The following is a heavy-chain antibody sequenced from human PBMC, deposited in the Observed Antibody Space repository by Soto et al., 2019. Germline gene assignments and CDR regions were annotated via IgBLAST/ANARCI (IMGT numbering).Heavy chain of an antibody. CDR2: ISSRSSYI. J-gene: IGHJ6*02. Sequence: PGGSLRLSCAASLFTFSSYSMSWVRQAPGKGLECVSSISSRSSYIYYADSVKGRFTISRDNAKNSLYLEMNSLRAEDTAVYYCARESGANYDFWSGYYRYYYYGREVWGQGSTVTVSS. CDR3: ARESGANYDFWSGYYRYYYYGREV. V-gene: IGHV3-21*01. CDR1: LFTFSSYS. D-gene: IGHD3-3*01.